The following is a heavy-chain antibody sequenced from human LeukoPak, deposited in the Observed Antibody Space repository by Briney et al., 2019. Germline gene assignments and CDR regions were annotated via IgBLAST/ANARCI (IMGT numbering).Heavy chain of an antibody. Sequence: GGSLRLSCAASGFTFSNAWMSWVRPAPGKGLEWVGRIKSKTDGGTTDYAAPVKGRFTITRDDSKNTLYLQMNSLKTEDTAVYYCTSTGFIHYDILTGYSGPIDYWGQGTLVTVSS. D-gene: IGHD3-9*01. CDR2: IKSKTDGGTT. V-gene: IGHV3-15*01. J-gene: IGHJ4*02. CDR1: GFTFSNAW. CDR3: TSTGFIHYDILTGYSGPIDY.